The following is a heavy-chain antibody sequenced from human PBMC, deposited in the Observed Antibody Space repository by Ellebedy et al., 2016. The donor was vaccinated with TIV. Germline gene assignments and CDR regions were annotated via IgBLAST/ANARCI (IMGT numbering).Heavy chain of an antibody. CDR3: AKALNHVDTVSTAPLDY. V-gene: IGHV3-30*04. CDR1: GFPFDSYV. Sequence: GESLKISCAASGFPFDSYVMNWVRQAPGKGLEWVALISYAGSNKYFVDSVQGRFTISRDNSQNTLYLLMNSLRGDDTAIYYCAKALNHVDTVSTAPLDYWGQGTLVTVSS. D-gene: IGHD5/OR15-5a*01. J-gene: IGHJ4*02. CDR2: ISYAGSNK.